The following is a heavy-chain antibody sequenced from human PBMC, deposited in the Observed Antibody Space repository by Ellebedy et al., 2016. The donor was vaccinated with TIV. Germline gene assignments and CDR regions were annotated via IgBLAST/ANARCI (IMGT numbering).Heavy chain of an antibody. Sequence: MPSETLSLTCTVSGGSISSGDFYWTWIRQPPGKGLEWIGYIFYSGSTYYNPSLKSRVTISEVTSKNQFSLRLSSVTAADTAVYYCARAVAVAGFFYFDYWGPGTLVTVSS. CDR3: ARAVAVAGFFYFDY. CDR2: IFYSGST. V-gene: IGHV4-30-4*01. CDR1: GGSISSGDFY. D-gene: IGHD6-19*01. J-gene: IGHJ4*02.